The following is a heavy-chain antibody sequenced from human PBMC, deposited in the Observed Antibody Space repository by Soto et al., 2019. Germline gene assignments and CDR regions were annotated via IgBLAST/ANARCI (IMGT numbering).Heavy chain of an antibody. V-gene: IGHV3-30-3*01. J-gene: IGHJ4*02. CDR1: GFTFSSYA. D-gene: IGHD1-26*01. Sequence: QVQLVESGGGVVQPVRSLRLSCAASGFTFSSYAMHWVRQAPGKGLEWVAVISYDGSNKYYADSVKGRFTISRDNSKNTLYLQMNSLRAEDTAVYYCASLIVDYYFDYWGQGTLVTVSS. CDR2: ISYDGSNK. CDR3: ASLIVDYYFDY.